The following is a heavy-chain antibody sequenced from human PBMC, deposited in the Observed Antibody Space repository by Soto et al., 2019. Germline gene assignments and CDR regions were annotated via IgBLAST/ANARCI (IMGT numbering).Heavy chain of an antibody. Sequence: GGSLRLSCAASGFTFSSYSMNWVRQAPGKGLEWVSSISSSSSYIYYADSVKGRFTISRDNAKNSLYLQMNSLRAEDTAVYYRARDHTIFGVVTLYYYYYGMDVWGQGTTVTVSS. CDR1: GFTFSSYS. CDR3: ARDHTIFGVVTLYYYYYGMDV. CDR2: ISSSSSYI. V-gene: IGHV3-21*01. J-gene: IGHJ6*02. D-gene: IGHD3-3*01.